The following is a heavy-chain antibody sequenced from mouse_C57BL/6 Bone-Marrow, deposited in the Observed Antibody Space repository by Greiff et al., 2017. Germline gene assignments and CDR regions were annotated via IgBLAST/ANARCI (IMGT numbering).Heavy chain of an antibody. Sequence: QVQLQQSGAELVMPGASVKLSCKASGYTFTSYWMHWVKQRPGQGLEWIGEIDPSDSYTNYNQKFKGKSTLTVDKSSSTAYMQLSSLTSEDSAVYYCARWRLRRYFDVWGTGTTVTVSS. CDR1: GYTFTSYW. CDR2: IDPSDSYT. J-gene: IGHJ1*03. V-gene: IGHV1-69*01. D-gene: IGHD2-2*01. CDR3: ARWRLRRYFDV.